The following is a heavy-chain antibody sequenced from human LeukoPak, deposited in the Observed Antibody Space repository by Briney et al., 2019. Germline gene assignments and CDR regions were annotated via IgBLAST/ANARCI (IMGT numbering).Heavy chain of an antibody. CDR3: ARGPFGSGYNSALSYYGMDV. V-gene: IGHV4-59*01. CDR2: IYYSGST. J-gene: IGHJ6*02. Sequence: SSETLSLTCTVSGGSISSYYWSWIRQPPGKGLEWIGYIYYSGSTNYNPSLKSRVTISVDTSKNQFSLKLSSVTAADTAVYYCARGPFGSGYNSALSYYGMDVWGQGTTVTVSS. D-gene: IGHD3-3*01. CDR1: GGSISSYY.